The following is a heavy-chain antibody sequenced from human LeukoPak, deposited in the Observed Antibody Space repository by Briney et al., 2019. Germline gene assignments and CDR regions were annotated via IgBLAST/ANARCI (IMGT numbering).Heavy chain of an antibody. CDR3: ARGIGCCSDFSCHLDP. D-gene: IGHD2-15*01. Sequence: EASVKLSRKSSASTFTSNAWNWDRHCHGQGLEWMGWINTDSGNPNYAQGFTGRFVFSLDTSVSTAYLQINSLEAEDTAMYYCARGIGCCSDFSCHLDPWGQGTLVTVSS. V-gene: IGHV7-4-1*02. J-gene: IGHJ5*02. CDR2: INTDSGNP. CDR1: ASTFTSNA.